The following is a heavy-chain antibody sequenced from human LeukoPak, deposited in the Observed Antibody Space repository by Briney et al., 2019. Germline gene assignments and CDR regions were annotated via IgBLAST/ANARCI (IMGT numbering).Heavy chain of an antibody. CDR3: ARVGSVAGSDYLDY. V-gene: IGHV3-72*01. J-gene: IGHJ4*02. D-gene: IGHD6-19*01. CDR2: SRNKAKSYTT. CDR1: GFTFSDHF. Sequence: GGSLRLSCAVSGFTFSDHFLDWVRQAPGKGLEWVSRSRNKAKSYTTEYGASVKGRFTISRDDSKSTLYLQMNSLKTEDTAVYYCARVGSVAGSDYLDYWGQGTLVTVSS.